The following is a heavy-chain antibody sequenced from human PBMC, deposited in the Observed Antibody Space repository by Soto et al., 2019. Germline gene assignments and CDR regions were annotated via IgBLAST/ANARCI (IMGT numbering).Heavy chain of an antibody. D-gene: IGHD6-6*01. CDR2: IYYSGST. CDR3: GIAKGGPVHSGMDD. Sequence: KTSETLSLTCTVSGGSISSGDYYWGWIRQPPGKGLEWIGYIYYSGSTYYNPSLKSRVTISVDTSKNQFSLKLSSVTAADTAVYYFGIAKGGPVHSGMDDWDQGTTVTVSS. V-gene: IGHV4-30-4*01. CDR1: GGSISSGDYY. J-gene: IGHJ6*02.